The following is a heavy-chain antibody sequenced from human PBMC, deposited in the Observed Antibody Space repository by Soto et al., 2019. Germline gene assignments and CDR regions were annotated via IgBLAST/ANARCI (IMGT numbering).Heavy chain of an antibody. CDR2: IYPGDSDT. J-gene: IGHJ5*02. V-gene: IGHV5-51*01. Sequence: GESLKISCKGSGCSFTSYWIGWVRQMPGKGLEWMGIIYPGDSDTRYSPSFQGQVTISADKSISTAYLQWSSLKASDTAMYYCARHLEAYCGGDCYGWFDPWGQGTLVTVSS. D-gene: IGHD2-21*02. CDR3: ARHLEAYCGGDCYGWFDP. CDR1: GCSFTSYW.